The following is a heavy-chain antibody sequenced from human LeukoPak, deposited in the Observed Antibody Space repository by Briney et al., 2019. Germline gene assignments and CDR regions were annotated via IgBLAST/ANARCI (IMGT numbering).Heavy chain of an antibody. D-gene: IGHD4-17*01. CDR1: GFTFSSYA. CDR3: ARDRATVTTLCDY. CDR2: ISYDGSNK. J-gene: IGHJ4*02. Sequence: GGSLRLSCAASGFTFSSYAMHWVRQAPGKGLEWVAVISYDGSNKYYADSVKGRFTTSRDNSKNTLYLQMNSLRAEDTAVYYCARDRATVTTLCDYWGQGTLVTVSS. V-gene: IGHV3-30-3*01.